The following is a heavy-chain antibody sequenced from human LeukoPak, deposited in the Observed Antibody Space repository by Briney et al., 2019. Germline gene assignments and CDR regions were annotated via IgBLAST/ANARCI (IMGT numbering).Heavy chain of an antibody. D-gene: IGHD3-22*01. CDR2: IYYSGTT. J-gene: IGHJ3*02. V-gene: IGHV4-59*11. CDR3: ARLLDNDSSGDPDTFDM. Sequence: SETLSLTCTVSAGSMRSHYWNWIRQPPGKGLECMGFIYYSGTTRYKPSLQSRVTISADTSKTQFSLKLTSVTAADTAVYYCARLLDNDSSGDPDTFDMWGQGTMVTVSS. CDR1: AGSMRSHY.